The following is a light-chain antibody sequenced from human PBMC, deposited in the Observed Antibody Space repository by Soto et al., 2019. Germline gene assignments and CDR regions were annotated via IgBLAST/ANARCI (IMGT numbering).Light chain of an antibody. CDR3: GTWDSSLSAVV. V-gene: IGLV1-51*01. Sequence: QSVLTQPPSVSAAPGQKVSISCSGSNSNIGNNYVSWYRQLPGTAPKLLIYDNNKRPSGIPDRFSGSKSGTSATLGITGLQTGDEADYYCGTWDSSLSAVVFGGGTKLTVL. CDR1: NSNIGNNY. CDR2: DNN. J-gene: IGLJ2*01.